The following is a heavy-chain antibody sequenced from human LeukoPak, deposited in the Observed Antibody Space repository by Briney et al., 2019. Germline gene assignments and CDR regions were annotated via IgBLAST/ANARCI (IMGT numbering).Heavy chain of an antibody. Sequence: GESLKISCKGSGYRFTNYWLGWVRQMPGKGLEWMGGIYPADSDTRYNPSFQGQVTISADRSFSTAYLQWSSLKASDTAMYYCARLLSHGYGPNPYFDYWGQGTLVTVSS. CDR3: ARLLSHGYGPNPYFDY. D-gene: IGHD5-18*01. V-gene: IGHV5-51*01. CDR2: IYPADSDT. CDR1: GYRFTNYW. J-gene: IGHJ4*02.